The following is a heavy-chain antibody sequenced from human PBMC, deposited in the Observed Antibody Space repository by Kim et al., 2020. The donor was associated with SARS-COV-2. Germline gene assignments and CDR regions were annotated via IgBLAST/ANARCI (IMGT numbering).Heavy chain of an antibody. D-gene: IGHD3-16*01. J-gene: IGHJ4*02. Sequence: ASVKVSCKTSGYTFTNYGLNWLRQAPGQGLELMAWISIYNGETHYAQNLQGRVTVTTDTSTRTVYLDLRSLSSDDTAVYFCARDAEPYGGNKTYFDYWGQGTLVTVSS. CDR2: ISIYNGET. CDR1: GYTFTNYG. V-gene: IGHV1-18*01. CDR3: ARDAEPYGGNKTYFDY.